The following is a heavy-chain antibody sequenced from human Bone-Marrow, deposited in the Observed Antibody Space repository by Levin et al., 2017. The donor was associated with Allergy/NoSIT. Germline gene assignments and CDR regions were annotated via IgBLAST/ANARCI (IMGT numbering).Heavy chain of an antibody. V-gene: IGHV3-7*01. CDR2: IKQDGSEK. Sequence: PGGSLRLSCAASGFTFSSYWMSWVRQAPGKGLEWVANIKQDGSEKYYVDSVKGRFTISRDNAKNSLYLQMNSLRAEDTAVYYCARGGNAAGSNFYYYYGMDVWGQGTTVTVSS. CDR1: GFTFSSYW. CDR3: ARGGNAAGSNFYYYYGMDV. D-gene: IGHD3-10*01. J-gene: IGHJ6*02.